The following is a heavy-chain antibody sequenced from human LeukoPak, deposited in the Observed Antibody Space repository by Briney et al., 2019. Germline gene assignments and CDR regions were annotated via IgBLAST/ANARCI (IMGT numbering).Heavy chain of an antibody. D-gene: IGHD7-27*01. CDR3: ARGPSGWGSLDS. CDR1: GFTFDDYG. Sequence: PGGSLRLSCAASGFTFDDYGMSWVRQAPGKGLEWVSGINWNGGSTGYADSVKGRFTISRDNAKNTLYLQVKSLRAEDTAVYYCARGPSGWGSLDSWGQGTLVTVSS. V-gene: IGHV3-20*04. CDR2: INWNGGST. J-gene: IGHJ4*02.